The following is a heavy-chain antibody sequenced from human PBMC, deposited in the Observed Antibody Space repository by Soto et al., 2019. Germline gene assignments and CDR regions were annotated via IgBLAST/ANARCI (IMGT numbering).Heavy chain of an antibody. V-gene: IGHV3-23*01. CDR2: IGNSGDGT. CDR1: GFTFSGYT. CDR3: VKDVWDY. D-gene: IGHD2-21*01. J-gene: IGHJ4*02. Sequence: PGGSLRLSCAASGFTFSGYTMNWVRQAPGKGLEWVAVIGNSGDGTHYIDSVKGRFTISRDNSKNTLYLQMERLRADDTAVYYCVKDVWDYWGQGVLVTVSS.